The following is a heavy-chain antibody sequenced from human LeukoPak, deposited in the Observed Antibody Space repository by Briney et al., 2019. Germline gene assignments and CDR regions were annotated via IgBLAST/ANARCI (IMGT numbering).Heavy chain of an antibody. J-gene: IGHJ4*02. Sequence: SETLSLTCAVYGGSFSGYYWSWIRQPPGKGLEWIGEINHSGSTNYNPSLKSRVTISVDSSKNQFSLKLSSVTAADTAVYYCARGPVDTAMVSWGQGTLVTVSS. V-gene: IGHV4-34*01. CDR1: GGSFSGYY. CDR2: INHSGST. CDR3: ARGPVDTAMVS. D-gene: IGHD5-18*01.